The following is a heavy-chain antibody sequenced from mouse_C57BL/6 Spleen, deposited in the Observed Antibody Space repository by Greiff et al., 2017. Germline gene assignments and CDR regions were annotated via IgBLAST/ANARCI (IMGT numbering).Heavy chain of an antibody. D-gene: IGHD1-1*01. J-gene: IGHJ2*01. V-gene: IGHV1-53*01. CDR3: ARKRPYGSRYYFDY. CDR1: GYTFTSYW. CDR2: INPSNGGT. Sequence: VKLQQPGTELVKPGASVKLSCKASGYTFTSYWMHWVKQRPGQGLEWIGNINPSNGGTNYNEKFKSKATLTVDKSSSTAYMQLSSLTSEDSAVYYCARKRPYGSRYYFDYWGQGTTLTVS.